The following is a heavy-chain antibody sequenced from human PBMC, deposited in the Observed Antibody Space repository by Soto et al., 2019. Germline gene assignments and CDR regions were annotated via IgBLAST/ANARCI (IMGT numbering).Heavy chain of an antibody. CDR3: ARCSWDSSSWVRPGGWYTYYFDY. CDR2: IIPIFGTA. CDR1: GGTFSSYA. V-gene: IGHV1-69*06. J-gene: IGHJ4*02. D-gene: IGHD6-13*01. Sequence: QVQLVQSGAEVKKPGSSVKVSCKASGGTFSSYAISWVRQAPGQGLEWMGGIIPIFGTANYVQKFQGRVTITADKSTSTAYMELSSLRSEDTAVYYCARCSWDSSSWVRPGGWYTYYFDYWGQGTLVTVSS.